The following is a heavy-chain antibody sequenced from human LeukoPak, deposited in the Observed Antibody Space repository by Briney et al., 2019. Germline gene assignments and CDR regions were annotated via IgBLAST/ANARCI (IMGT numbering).Heavy chain of an antibody. D-gene: IGHD2/OR15-2a*01. V-gene: IGHV3-7*01. J-gene: IGHJ1*01. Sequence: PGGSLRLSCAASGFPFSSYWMTWVRQAPGQGLEWVANIKQDGSEKYYVDSVKGRFTISRDNAKNSLYLQMNSLRAEDTAVYYCVAEFATPFSAEYFQHWGQGTLVTVSS. CDR3: VAEFATPFSAEYFQH. CDR1: GFPFSSYW. CDR2: IKQDGSEK.